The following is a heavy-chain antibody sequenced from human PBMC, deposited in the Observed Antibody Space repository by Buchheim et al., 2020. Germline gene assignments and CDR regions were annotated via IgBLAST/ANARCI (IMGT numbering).Heavy chain of an antibody. Sequence: VQLVESGGGLVQPGGSLRLSCAASGFTFSSYAMHWVRQAPGKGLEWVAVISYDGSNKYYADSVKGRFTISRDNSKNTLYLQMNSLRAEDTAVYYCARDRAYGDPNLYFDYWGQGTL. CDR1: GFTFSSYA. V-gene: IGHV3-30-3*01. D-gene: IGHD4-17*01. J-gene: IGHJ4*02. CDR2: ISYDGSNK. CDR3: ARDRAYGDPNLYFDY.